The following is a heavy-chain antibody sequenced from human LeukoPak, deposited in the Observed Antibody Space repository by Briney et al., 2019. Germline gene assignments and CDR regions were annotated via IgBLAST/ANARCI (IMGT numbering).Heavy chain of an antibody. D-gene: IGHD6-19*01. Sequence: GGSLRLSCAASGFTFRSYAMTWVRQAPGKGLEWVSAISDSGSSTYYADSVKGRFTISRDNSKNTLYLQMNSLRAEDTAVYYCAKVEDRLTVGGPARYGGQGTLVTVSS. J-gene: IGHJ4*02. CDR1: GFTFRSYA. CDR3: AKVEDRLTVGGPARY. V-gene: IGHV3-23*01. CDR2: ISDSGSST.